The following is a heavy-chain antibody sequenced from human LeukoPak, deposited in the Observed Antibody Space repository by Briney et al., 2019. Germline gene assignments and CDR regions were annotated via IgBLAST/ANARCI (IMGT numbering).Heavy chain of an antibody. CDR3: ASGDTAMVDY. V-gene: IGHV1-69*06. J-gene: IGHJ4*02. D-gene: IGHD5-18*01. CDR2: IIPIFGTA. CDR1: GGTFSSYT. Sequence: ASVKVSCKASGGTFSSYTISWVRQAPGQGLEWMGGIIPIFGTANYAQKFQGRVTITADKSTSTAYMELSSLRSEDTAVYYCASGDTAMVDYWGQGTLVTVSS.